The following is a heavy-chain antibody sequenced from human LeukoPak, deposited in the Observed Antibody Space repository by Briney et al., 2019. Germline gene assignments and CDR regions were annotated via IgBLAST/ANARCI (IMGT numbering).Heavy chain of an antibody. J-gene: IGHJ4*02. CDR3: TTDTALPLVSSGWYLDFDY. D-gene: IGHD6-19*01. CDR2: IKSKTDGGTT. CDR1: GFTFSNAW. Sequence: GGSLRLSCAASGFTFSNAWMSWVRQAPGKGLEWVGRIKSKTDGGTTDYAAPVKGRFTISRDDSKNTLYLQMNSLKTEDTAVYYCTTDTALPLVSSGWYLDFDYWGQGTLVTVSS. V-gene: IGHV3-15*01.